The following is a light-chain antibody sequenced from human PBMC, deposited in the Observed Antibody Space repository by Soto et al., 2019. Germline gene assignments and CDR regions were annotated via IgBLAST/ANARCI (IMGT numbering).Light chain of an antibody. CDR1: SSHVGGYNY. J-gene: IGLJ1*01. Sequence: QSALTQPPSASGSPGQSVTISCTGTSSHVGGYNYVSWYQQQPGKVPKLMVYEVNKRPSGVPDRCSGSKSGNTASLTVSGLQAEDEADYYCTSYAGGNNVFGTGTKLTVL. CDR2: EVN. V-gene: IGLV2-8*01. CDR3: TSYAGGNNV.